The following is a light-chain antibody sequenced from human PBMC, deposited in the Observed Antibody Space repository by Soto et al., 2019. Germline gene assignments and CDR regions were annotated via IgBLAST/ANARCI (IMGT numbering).Light chain of an antibody. J-gene: IGLJ3*02. V-gene: IGLV4-60*03. CDR1: SGHSTYI. Sequence: QAVVTQSSSASASLGSSVKLTCTLDSGHSTYIIAWHQQQPGKAPRFLMKLEGSGSYNKGSGVPDRFSGSSSGADRYLTISNLQSEDEADYYCETWDSNFGMFGGGTKVTVL. CDR2: LEGSGSY. CDR3: ETWDSNFGM.